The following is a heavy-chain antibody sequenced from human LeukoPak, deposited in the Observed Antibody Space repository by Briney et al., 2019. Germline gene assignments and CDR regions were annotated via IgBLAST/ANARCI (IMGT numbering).Heavy chain of an antibody. V-gene: IGHV4-39*07. J-gene: IGHJ4*02. D-gene: IGHD4-17*01. CDR2: IYHSGST. Sequence: SETLSLTCTVSGGSISSSSYYWGWIRQPPGEGLEWIGSIYHSGSTYYNPSLKSRVTMSVDTSKNQFSLKLRSVTAADTAVYYCASSITVTTDYWGQGILVTVSS. CDR1: GGSISSSSYY. CDR3: ASSITVTTDY.